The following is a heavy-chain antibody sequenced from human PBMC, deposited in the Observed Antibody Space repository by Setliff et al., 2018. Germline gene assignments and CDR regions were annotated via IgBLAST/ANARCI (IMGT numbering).Heavy chain of an antibody. J-gene: IGHJ6*02. V-gene: IGHV3-13*01. CDR3: ARGHIVVVPAAMGVGMDV. D-gene: IGHD2-2*01. CDR1: GFTLRMYD. CDR2: IGSAGDT. Sequence: PGGSLRLSCAASGFTLRMYDVNWVRQATGEGLEWVAGIGSAGDTSYADSVKGRFTISRDNAKNTLYLQMNSLRAEDTAVYYCARGHIVVVPAAMGVGMDVWGQGTTVTVSS.